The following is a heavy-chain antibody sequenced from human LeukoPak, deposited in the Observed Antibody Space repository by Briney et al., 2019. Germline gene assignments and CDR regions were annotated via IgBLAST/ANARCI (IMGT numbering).Heavy chain of an antibody. J-gene: IGHJ6*02. CDR3: AKDIRGYDWYYHGMDV. D-gene: IGHD5-12*01. V-gene: IGHV3-21*04. CDR1: GFTFSSYS. CDR2: ISSSSSYT. Sequence: PGGSLRLSCAASGFTFSSYSMNWVRQAPGKGLEWVSSISSSSSYTYYADSVKGRFTISRDNAKNSLYLQMNSLRAEDTALYYCAKDIRGYDWYYHGMDVWGQGTTVTVSS.